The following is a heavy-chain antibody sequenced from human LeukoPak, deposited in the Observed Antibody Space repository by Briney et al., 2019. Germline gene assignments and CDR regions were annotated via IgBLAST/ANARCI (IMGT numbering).Heavy chain of an antibody. J-gene: IGHJ4*02. CDR1: GYTFTSYA. CDR2: INTNTGNP. D-gene: IGHD3-22*01. V-gene: IGHV7-4-1*02. CDR3: ARAINYYDSSGYPGDY. Sequence: GASVKVSCKASGYTFTSYAMNWVRQAPGQGLEWMGWINTNTGNPTYAQGFIGRFVFSLDTSVSTAYLQISSLKAEDTAVYYCARAINYYDSSGYPGDYWGQGTLVTVSS.